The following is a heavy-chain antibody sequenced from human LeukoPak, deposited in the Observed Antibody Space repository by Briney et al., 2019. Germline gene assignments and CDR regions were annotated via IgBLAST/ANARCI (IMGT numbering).Heavy chain of an antibody. J-gene: IGHJ4*02. D-gene: IGHD3-9*01. V-gene: IGHV3-66*02. CDR3: ARGANYDILTGYMYYFDY. CDR1: GFTVSSNY. Sequence: GGSLRLSCAASGFTVSSNYMSWVRQAPGKGLEWVSVIYSGGSTYYADSVKGRFTISRDNSKNTLYLQMNSLRAEDTDVYYCARGANYDILTGYMYYFDYWCQGTLVTVSS. CDR2: IYSGGST.